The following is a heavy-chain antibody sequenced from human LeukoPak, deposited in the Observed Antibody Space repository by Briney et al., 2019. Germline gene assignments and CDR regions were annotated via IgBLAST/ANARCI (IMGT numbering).Heavy chain of an antibody. V-gene: IGHV3-23*01. CDR3: STGVRLLGFS. Sequence: GGSLRLSCAASGFTFNSFSMSWVRQAPGKGLEWVSTISARGINTYYPDSVKGRFAISRDESKNPLYLQMTSLRADDTALYYCSTGVRLLGFSWGQGNLVTVST. CDR2: ISARGINT. CDR1: GFTFNSFS. D-gene: IGHD6-25*01. J-gene: IGHJ4*02.